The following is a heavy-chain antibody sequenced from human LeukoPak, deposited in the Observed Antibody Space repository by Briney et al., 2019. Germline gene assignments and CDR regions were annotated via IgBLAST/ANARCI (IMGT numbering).Heavy chain of an antibody. V-gene: IGHV4-59*01. J-gene: IGHJ6*03. D-gene: IGHD5-18*01. Sequence: SETLSLTCTVSGGSISSYYWSWIRQPPGKGLEWIGYIYYSGSTNYNPSLKSRVTISVDSSKNQFSLKLSSVTAADTAVYYCARTTEGGYTYDYFYYYYMDVWGKGTTVTIPS. CDR2: IYYSGST. CDR3: ARTTEGGYTYDYFYYYYMDV. CDR1: GGSISSYY.